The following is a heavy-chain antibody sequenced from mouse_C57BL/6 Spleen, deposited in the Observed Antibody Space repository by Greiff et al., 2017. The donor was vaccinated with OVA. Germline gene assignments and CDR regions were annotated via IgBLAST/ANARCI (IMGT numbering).Heavy chain of an antibody. CDR1: GSPFPDSE. D-gene: IGHD1-1*01. CDR3: TTYGFAY. Sequence: QVQLQQSGAELVRPGASVTLSCQSSGSPFPDSEMPWVNQTPVPGLEWIGAIDPETGGTAYNQKFKGKAILTADKSSSTAYMELRSLTSEDSAVYYCTTYGFAYWGQGTLVTVSA. V-gene: IGHV1-15*01. J-gene: IGHJ3*01. CDR2: IDPETGGT.